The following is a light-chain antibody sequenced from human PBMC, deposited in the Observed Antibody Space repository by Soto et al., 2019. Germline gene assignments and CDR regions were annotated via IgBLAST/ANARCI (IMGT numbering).Light chain of an antibody. CDR3: QQYYSTPPT. V-gene: IGKV4-1*01. CDR1: QSVLYSSNNHNY. J-gene: IGKJ1*01. CDR2: WAS. Sequence: DIVMTQSPDSLAVSLGERATINCKSRQSVLYSSNNHNYLAWYQQKPGQPPKLLIYWASTRESVVPDRFSGSGSGTDFTLTISSLQAEDVAVYSCQQYYSTPPTFGQGTKVEIK.